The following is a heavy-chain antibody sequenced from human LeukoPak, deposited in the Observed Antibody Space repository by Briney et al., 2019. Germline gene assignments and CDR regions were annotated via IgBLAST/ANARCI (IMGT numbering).Heavy chain of an antibody. Sequence: EASVKVSCKASGYTFTGYYMHWVRQAPGQGLEWMGWINPNSGGTNYAQKFQARVTMTRDTSISTAYMELSRLRSDDTAVYYCAREGSVGGYNWFDPWGQGTLVTVSS. CDR1: GYTFTGYY. V-gene: IGHV1-2*02. CDR3: AREGSVGGYNWFDP. D-gene: IGHD2-21*01. J-gene: IGHJ5*02. CDR2: INPNSGGT.